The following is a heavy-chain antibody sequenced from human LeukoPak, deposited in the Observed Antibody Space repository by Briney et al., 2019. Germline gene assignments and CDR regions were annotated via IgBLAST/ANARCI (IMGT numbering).Heavy chain of an antibody. CDR2: INPNSGGT. J-gene: IGHJ4*02. Sequence: ASVTVSCKASGYTFTGYYMHWVRQAPGQGLEWMGWINPNSGGTNYAQKFQGRVTMTRDMSTSTVYMELSSLRSEDTAVYYCAKAAKFYYGSQTYYYFDYWGQGILVTVSS. D-gene: IGHD3-10*01. CDR1: GYTFTGYY. V-gene: IGHV1-2*02. CDR3: AKAAKFYYGSQTYYYFDY.